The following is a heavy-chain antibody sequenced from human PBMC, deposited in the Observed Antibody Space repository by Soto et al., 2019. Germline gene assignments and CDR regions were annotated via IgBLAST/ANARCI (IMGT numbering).Heavy chain of an antibody. J-gene: IGHJ3*02. CDR2: IKQDGSEK. CDR3: ARGFNSALDI. Sequence: GGSLRLSCASTGFIFSSYWMSLVRQAPGKGLEWVANIKQDGSEKYYVDSAKGRFTISRDNAKNSLHLQMNSLRAEDTAVYYCARGFNSALDIWGQGKMVTVSS. CDR1: GFIFSSYW. V-gene: IGHV3-7*01.